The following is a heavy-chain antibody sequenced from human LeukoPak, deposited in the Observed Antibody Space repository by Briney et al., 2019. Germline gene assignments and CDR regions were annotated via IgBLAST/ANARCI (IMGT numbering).Heavy chain of an antibody. CDR1: GFTIGSYW. CDR3: ARAGYYGDDAFDL. Sequence: GGSLRLSCAGSGFTIGSYWMSWVRQAPGKGLEWVANIRQDGSEKYHVDSVKGRLTISRDNAKNSLYLQMNSLRAEDTGIYYCARAGYYGDDAFDLWGQGTMVTVCS. J-gene: IGHJ3*01. D-gene: IGHD2/OR15-2a*01. CDR2: IRQDGSEK. V-gene: IGHV3-7*01.